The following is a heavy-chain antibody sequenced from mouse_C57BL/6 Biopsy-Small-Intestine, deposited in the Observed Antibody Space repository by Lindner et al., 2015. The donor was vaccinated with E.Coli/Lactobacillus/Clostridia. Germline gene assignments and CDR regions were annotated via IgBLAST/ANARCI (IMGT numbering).Heavy chain of an antibody. CDR3: VRRPFDY. CDR2: ILPGSDDT. V-gene: IGHV1-9*01. CDR1: GYSFTSYY. J-gene: IGHJ2*01. Sequence: VQLQESGPELVKPGASVKVSCKASGYSFTSYYIHWVKQRPGHGLEWIGEILPGSDDTNFNEKFKGKASFTAVTSSNTAYMQLSSLTTEDSAIYFCVRRPFDYWGQGTTLTVSS.